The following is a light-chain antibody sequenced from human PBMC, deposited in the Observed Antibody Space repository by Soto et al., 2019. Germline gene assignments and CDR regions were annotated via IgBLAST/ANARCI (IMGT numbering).Light chain of an antibody. CDR3: QQSYSFPRT. CDR1: QSISEY. J-gene: IGKJ1*01. Sequence: DIRMTQSPSSLSASVGDTVTFTCRASQSISEYLNWYQQKPGKAPRLLIYAASNLDNGVPSRFSGSGSGTTFTLTIRSLQPEDFATYYCQQSYSFPRTFGQGTKVEV. V-gene: IGKV1-39*01. CDR2: AAS.